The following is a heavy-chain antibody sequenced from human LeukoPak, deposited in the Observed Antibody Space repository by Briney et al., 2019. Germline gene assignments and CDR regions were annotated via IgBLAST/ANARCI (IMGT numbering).Heavy chain of an antibody. CDR2: ISAYNGDT. V-gene: IGHV1-18*01. CDR3: ASYRNGAFDI. J-gene: IGHJ3*02. CDR1: VFTFTTYA. D-gene: IGHD1-14*01. Sequence: GASVTVSFTCSVFTFTTYAISWVRQAPRLGLECMGWISAYNGDTNYAQNVQDRVTITTATSTSTAYLELRNMRSDDTAVYFCASYRNGAFDIWGQGTTITVSS.